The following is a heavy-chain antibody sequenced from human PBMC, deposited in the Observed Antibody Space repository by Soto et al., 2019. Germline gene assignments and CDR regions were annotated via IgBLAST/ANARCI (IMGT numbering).Heavy chain of an antibody. CDR1: GYTFTGYG. J-gene: IGHJ6*02. D-gene: IGHD6-13*01. V-gene: IGHV1-18*01. CDR2: ISAYNGNT. Sequence: ASVKVSCKASGYTFTGYGISWVRQAPGQGLEWMGWISAYNGNTNYAQKPQGRVTMTTDTSTSTAYMELRSLRSDDTAVYYCARGPPGIAAAGYYYGMDVWGQGTTVTVSS. CDR3: ARGPPGIAAAGYYYGMDV.